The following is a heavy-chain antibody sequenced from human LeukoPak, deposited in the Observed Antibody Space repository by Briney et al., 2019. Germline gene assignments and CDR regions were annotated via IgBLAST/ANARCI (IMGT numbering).Heavy chain of an antibody. D-gene: IGHD3-9*01. CDR2: FDPEDGET. Sequence: ASVKVSCKVSGYTLTELSMHWVRQAPGKGLEWMGGFDPEDGETIYAQKFQGRVTMTEDTSTDTAYMELRSLRSDDTAVYYCARYYDILTGYYRYYYYMDVWGKGTTVTVSS. CDR3: ARYYDILTGYYRYYYYMDV. V-gene: IGHV1-24*01. J-gene: IGHJ6*03. CDR1: GYTLTELS.